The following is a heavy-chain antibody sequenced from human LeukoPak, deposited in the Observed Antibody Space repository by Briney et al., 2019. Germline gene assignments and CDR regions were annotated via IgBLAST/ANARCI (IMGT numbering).Heavy chain of an antibody. CDR3: PKDLFSPMIVVVITAFGY. CDR2: ISGSGGST. CDR1: GFTFSSYA. D-gene: IGHD3-22*01. Sequence: GGSLRLSCAASGFTFSSYAMSWVRQAPGKGLEWVSAISGSGGSTYYADSVKGRFTISRDNSKSTLYLQMNSLRAEDTAVSYCPKDLFSPMIVVVITAFGYWGQGTLVTVSS. J-gene: IGHJ4*02. V-gene: IGHV3-23*01.